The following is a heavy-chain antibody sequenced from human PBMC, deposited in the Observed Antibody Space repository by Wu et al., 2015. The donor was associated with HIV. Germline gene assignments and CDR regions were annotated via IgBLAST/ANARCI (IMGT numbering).Heavy chain of an antibody. V-gene: IGHV1-18*01. J-gene: IGHJ1*01. CDR3: VRGRSCGGQDCYHWDFQL. CDR1: GYNFASYG. CDR2: IKPRGGAV. D-gene: IGHD2-21*01. Sequence: QAQLVQSAGEMKKPGASVRVSCKASGYNFASYGINWVRQTPGQGLEWMGWIKPRGGAVNYSGRFRDRMSMYRDTSTDTAYMDLRGLTSADTATYYCVRGRSCGGQDCYHWDFQLWGQGTPSSSPQ.